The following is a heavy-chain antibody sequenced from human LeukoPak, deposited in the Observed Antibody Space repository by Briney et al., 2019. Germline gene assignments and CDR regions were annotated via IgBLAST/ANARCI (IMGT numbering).Heavy chain of an antibody. CDR1: GYTFTSYA. J-gene: IGHJ4*02. V-gene: IGHV1-2*02. CDR2: VNPNSGDT. Sequence: ASVKVSCKASGYTFTSYAMNWVRQAPGQGLEWLGYVNPNSGDTKYAQTLHGRVTMTRDTSITTAYMELSRLQSGDTAVYYCALGSGSFVRGHWGQGTLVTVSP. D-gene: IGHD7-27*01. CDR3: ALGSGSFVRGH.